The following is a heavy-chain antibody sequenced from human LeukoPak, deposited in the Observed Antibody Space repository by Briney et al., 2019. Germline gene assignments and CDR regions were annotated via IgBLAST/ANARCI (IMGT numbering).Heavy chain of an antibody. V-gene: IGHV3-23*01. D-gene: IGHD1-14*01. J-gene: IGHJ2*01. CDR3: VQLLDDNPIRWYFGL. CDR2: ISDSGDTP. CDR1: GFTFSNYA. Sequence: GGSLRLSCTASGFTFSNYAMSWVRQAPGKGLKWVSSISDSGDTPYYADSVKGLFTISRDNSKNTLYLQMSSLRAEDTAVYYCVQLLDDNPIRWYFGLWGRGTLVTVSS.